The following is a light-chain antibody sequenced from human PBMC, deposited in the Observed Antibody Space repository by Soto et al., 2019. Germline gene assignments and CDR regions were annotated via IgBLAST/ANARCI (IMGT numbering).Light chain of an antibody. CDR1: SSDIGGYNY. J-gene: IGLJ1*01. CDR3: TSYTSSSTFYV. CDR2: EVS. Sequence: QSALTQPASVSGSPGQSITISCAGTSSDIGGYNYVSWYQQHPGKAPKLMVYEVSYRPSGVSNRFSGSKSGNTASLTISGLQAEDEGDYYCTSYTSSSTFYVFGTGTKLTVL. V-gene: IGLV2-14*01.